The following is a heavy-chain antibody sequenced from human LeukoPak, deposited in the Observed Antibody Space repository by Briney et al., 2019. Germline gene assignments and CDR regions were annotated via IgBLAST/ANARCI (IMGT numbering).Heavy chain of an antibody. V-gene: IGHV1-69*13. D-gene: IGHD3-9*01. J-gene: IGHJ4*02. CDR2: IIPIFSTA. Sequence: SVKVSCKASGGTFSSYAISWVRQAPGQGLEWMGGIIPIFSTAKYAQKFKGRDTINADESTRTAYMEMSRLRYEDTAVYYCARGSGGPRYFDWLLSYWGQGTLVTVSS. CDR1: GGTFSSYA. CDR3: ARGSGGPRYFDWLLSY.